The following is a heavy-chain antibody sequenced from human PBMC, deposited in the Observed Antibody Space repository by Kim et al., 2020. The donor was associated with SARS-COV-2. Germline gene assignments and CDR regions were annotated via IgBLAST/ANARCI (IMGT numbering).Heavy chain of an antibody. Sequence: GGSLRLSCAASGFTFDDYAMHWVRQAPGKGLEWVSCISWNSGSMGYADSVKGRFTISRDTAKNSLYLQMNSLRAENTALYYCAKDKRYCSCGSCPYDNYYGMVVWGQGTTVTVSS. CDR1: GFTFDDYA. J-gene: IGHJ6*02. CDR3: AKDKRYCSCGSCPYDNYYGMVV. CDR2: ISWNSGSM. D-gene: IGHD2-15*01. V-gene: IGHV3-9*01.